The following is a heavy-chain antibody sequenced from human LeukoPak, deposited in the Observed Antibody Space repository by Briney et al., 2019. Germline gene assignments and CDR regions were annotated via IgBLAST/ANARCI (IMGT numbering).Heavy chain of an antibody. Sequence: PGGSLRLSCAASGFTFRSYEMNWVRQAPGKGLEWVSYISSSGSTMYYVDSVKGRFTISRDNAKNSLYLQMNSLRAEDTAVYYCATYYDSAGFDFDYWGQGTLVTVSS. CDR3: ATYYDSAGFDFDY. D-gene: IGHD3-22*01. J-gene: IGHJ4*02. V-gene: IGHV3-48*03. CDR2: ISSSGSTM. CDR1: GFTFRSYE.